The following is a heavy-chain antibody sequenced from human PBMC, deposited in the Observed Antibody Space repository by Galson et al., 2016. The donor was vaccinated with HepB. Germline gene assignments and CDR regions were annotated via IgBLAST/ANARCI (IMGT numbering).Heavy chain of an antibody. CDR2: IWYDGSKK. J-gene: IGHJ4*01. D-gene: IGHD2-2*01. V-gene: IGHV3-33*01. CDR1: GFTFSSYG. Sequence: SLRLSCAASGFTFSSYGMHWVRQAPGKGLEWVAVIWYDGSKKYYADSVKGRFTISRENSMNTLYLQMNSLRAEDTAVYYCARDRGACYSTRCYRPLFYWGHGTLVTVSS. CDR3: ARDRGACYSTRCYRPLFY.